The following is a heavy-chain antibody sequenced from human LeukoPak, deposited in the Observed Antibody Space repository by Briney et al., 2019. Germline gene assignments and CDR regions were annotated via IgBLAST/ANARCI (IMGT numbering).Heavy chain of an antibody. D-gene: IGHD2-21*02. CDR1: GGSFSDYF. V-gene: IGHV4-34*01. CDR3: ARFSRITWGDWGDAFDI. CDR2: IDDGGNT. Sequence: SETLSVTCSVYGGSFSDYFWSWIRQSPGKGLEWIGEIDDGGNTNYNPSLMSRVIVSMEKSKKQFSLVMRFVAAADTAVYYCARFSRITWGDWGDAFDIWGQGTTVIVSS. J-gene: IGHJ3*02.